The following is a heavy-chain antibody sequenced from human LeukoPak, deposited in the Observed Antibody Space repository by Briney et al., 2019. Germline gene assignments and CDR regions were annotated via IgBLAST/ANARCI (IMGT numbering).Heavy chain of an antibody. V-gene: IGHV3-33*01. J-gene: IGHJ4*02. CDR2: IWYDGSND. CDR1: GFTFSSYG. Sequence: GGSLRLSCAASGFTFSSYGMQWVRQAPGKGLEWVALIWYDGSNDCYGDSVKGRFTISRDNSKNTLYLQMNSLRAEDTAVYFCARFPTYGYTTTWYFDYWGQGTLVTVSS. CDR3: ARFPTYGYTTTWYFDY. D-gene: IGHD6-13*01.